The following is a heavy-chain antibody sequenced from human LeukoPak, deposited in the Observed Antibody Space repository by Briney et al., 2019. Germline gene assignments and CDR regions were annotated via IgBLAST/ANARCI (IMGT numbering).Heavy chain of an antibody. CDR1: GFTFSSYS. J-gene: IGHJ4*02. V-gene: IGHV3-48*02. CDR3: ARSGNYDC. Sequence: GGSLRLSCAASGFTFSSYSMSWVRQAPGKGLEWVSYISSTISPIYYADSVKGRFTISTDNAKNPLYLQMNSLRDEDTAVYYCARSGNYDCWGQGTLVTVSS. D-gene: IGHD1-1*01. CDR2: ISSTISPI.